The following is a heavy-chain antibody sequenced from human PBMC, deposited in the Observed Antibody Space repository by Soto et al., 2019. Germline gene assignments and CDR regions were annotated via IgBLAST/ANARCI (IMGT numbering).Heavy chain of an antibody. CDR1: GYTFTSYD. Sequence: QVQLVQSGAEVKKPGASVKVSCKASGYTFTSYDINWVRQTAGQGLEWMGWMSPKTANTGYAQKFQDRVTMTRSTSISRAYRELSSLTSEDTAVYYCTGGPPNWGFDSWGQGTPVTVSS. D-gene: IGHD7-27*01. V-gene: IGHV1-8*01. CDR2: MSPKTANT. CDR3: TGGPPNWGFDS. J-gene: IGHJ5*01.